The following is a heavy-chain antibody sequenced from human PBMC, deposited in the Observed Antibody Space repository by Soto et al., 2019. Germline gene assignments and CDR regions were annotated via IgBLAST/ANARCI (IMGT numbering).Heavy chain of an antibody. V-gene: IGHV1-69*13. J-gene: IGHJ6*02. D-gene: IGHD3-10*01. CDR2: IIPIFGTA. CDR1: GGTFSSYA. Sequence: SVKVSCKASGGTFSSYAISWVRQAPGQGLEWMGGIIPIFGTANYAQKFQGRVTITADESTSTAYMELSSLRSEDTAVYYCARPYYYGSGSPPDYYGIDVWGQGTTVTVSS. CDR3: ARPYYYGSGSPPDYYGIDV.